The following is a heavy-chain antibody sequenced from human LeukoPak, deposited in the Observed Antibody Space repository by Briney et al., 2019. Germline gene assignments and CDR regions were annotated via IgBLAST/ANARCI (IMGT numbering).Heavy chain of an antibody. V-gene: IGHV3-48*04. CDR3: ARDQGYYDFWSGYYDY. D-gene: IGHD3-3*01. Sequence: GGSLRLSCAASGFTFSSYSMNWVRQAPGKGLEWVSYISSSSSTIYYADSVKGRFTISRDNAKNSLYLQMNSLRAEDTAVYYCARDQGYYDFWSGYYDYWGQGTLVTVSS. J-gene: IGHJ4*02. CDR2: ISSSSSTI. CDR1: GFTFSSYS.